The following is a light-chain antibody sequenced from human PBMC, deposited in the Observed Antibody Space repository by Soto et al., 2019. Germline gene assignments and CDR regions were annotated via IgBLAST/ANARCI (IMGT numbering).Light chain of an antibody. Sequence: EIVLTQSPGTLSLSPRETATLSCRASQSVSSSYLAWYQQKPGQAPRLLVYGSYHRATGIADRFSGSGSGTDFTLTISRLEPEDFAVYYCQQYSSSYDTSLYTFGQGTKVEIK. CDR3: QQYSSSYDTSLYT. CDR2: GSY. V-gene: IGKV3-20*01. J-gene: IGKJ2*01. CDR1: QSVSSSY.